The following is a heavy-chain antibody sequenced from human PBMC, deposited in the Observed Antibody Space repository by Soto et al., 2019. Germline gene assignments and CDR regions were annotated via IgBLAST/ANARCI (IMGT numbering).Heavy chain of an antibody. D-gene: IGHD3-3*01. V-gene: IGHV2-5*02. CDR2: LYWDDDK. CDR1: GFSLSTSGVG. J-gene: IGHJ4*02. Sequence: QITLKESGPTLVKPTQTLTLTCTFSGFSLSTSGVGVGWIRQPPGKALEWLALLYWDDDKRYSPSLKSRLTISKDTPNNQVVLTMTNIDPVATATYYCAHRPALVGVVITEYWGQGTLVTVSS. CDR3: AHRPALVGVVITEY.